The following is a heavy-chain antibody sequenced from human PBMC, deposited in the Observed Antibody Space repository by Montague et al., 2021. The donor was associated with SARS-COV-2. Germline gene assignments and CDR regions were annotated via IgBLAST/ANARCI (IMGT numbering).Heavy chain of an antibody. CDR3: ARGSYGPDAFDT. CDR2: IYASGGT. Sequence: SETLSLTCSVSGEPISGFFWNWIWLPAGKGLELIGRIYASGGTDSNSSLSSRVTISLDTSKNQIYLKLNSMTVADTAVYYCARGSYGPDAFDTWGQGTMVTVSS. CDR1: GEPISGFF. V-gene: IGHV4-4*07. D-gene: IGHD5-18*01. J-gene: IGHJ3*02.